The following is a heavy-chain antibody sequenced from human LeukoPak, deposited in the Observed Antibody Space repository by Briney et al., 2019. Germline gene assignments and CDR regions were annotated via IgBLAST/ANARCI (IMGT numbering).Heavy chain of an antibody. D-gene: IGHD2-2*01. V-gene: IGHV1-2*02. J-gene: IGHJ6*03. CDR2: INPNSGGT. CDR1: GYTFTGYY. Sequence: ASVKVSCKASGYTFTGYYMHWVRQAPGQGLEWTAWINPNSGGTNYAQKFQGRVTMTRDTSISTAYMELSRLRSDDTAVYYCARDVLVVVPAATSYYYYMDVWGKGTTVTVSS. CDR3: ARDVLVVVPAATSYYYYMDV.